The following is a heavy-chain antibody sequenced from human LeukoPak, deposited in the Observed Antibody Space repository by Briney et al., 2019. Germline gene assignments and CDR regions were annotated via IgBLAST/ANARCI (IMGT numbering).Heavy chain of an antibody. CDR2: ISSSSSYT. D-gene: IGHD5-18*01. CDR3: ARSDTAMDDDWFDP. V-gene: IGHV3-21*01. Sequence: GGSLRLSCAASGFTFSSYSMNWVRQAPGKGLEWVSSISSSSSYTYYADSVKGRFTISRDNAKNSLYLQMNSLRAEDTAVYYCARSDTAMDDDWFDPWGQGTLVTVSS. CDR1: GFTFSSYS. J-gene: IGHJ5*02.